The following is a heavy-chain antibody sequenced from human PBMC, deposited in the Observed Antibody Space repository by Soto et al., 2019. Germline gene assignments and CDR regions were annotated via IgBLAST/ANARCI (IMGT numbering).Heavy chain of an antibody. Sequence: ASVKVSCKASGYTFTSYGISWVRQAPGQGLEWMGWISAYNGNTNYAQKLQGRVTMTTDTSTSTAYMELRSLRSDDTAVYYCARSPTIFGVVIPNAFDIWGQGTTVTVSS. J-gene: IGHJ3*02. CDR3: ARSPTIFGVVIPNAFDI. V-gene: IGHV1-18*01. D-gene: IGHD3-3*01. CDR1: GYTFTSYG. CDR2: ISAYNGNT.